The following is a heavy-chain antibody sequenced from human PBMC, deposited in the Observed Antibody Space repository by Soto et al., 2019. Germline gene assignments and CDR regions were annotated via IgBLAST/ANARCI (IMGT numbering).Heavy chain of an antibody. D-gene: IGHD6-25*01. CDR1: GGSFSGYY. CDR2: INHSGST. Sequence: PSETLSLTCAVYGGSFSGYYWSWIRQPPGKGLEWIGEINHSGSTNYNPSHKSRVTISVDTSKNQFSLKLSSVTAADTAVYYCARIAPSRDSSGWPIYYYYGMDVWGQGTTVTVSS. CDR3: ARIAPSRDSSGWPIYYYYGMDV. V-gene: IGHV4-34*01. J-gene: IGHJ6*02.